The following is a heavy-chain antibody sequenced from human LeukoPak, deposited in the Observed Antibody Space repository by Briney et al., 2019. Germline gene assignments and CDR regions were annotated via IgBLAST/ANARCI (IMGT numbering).Heavy chain of an antibody. CDR1: GGSISTYS. J-gene: IGHJ5*02. CDR3: ARRVQEARSIGSANWLDP. Sequence: TSETLSLICTVSGGSISTYSWNWIRQPPGKGLEWIGRIYTSGTTNYNPSLGSRVTISVDTSINQLSLKLSSVTAADTAVYYCARRVQEARSIGSANWLDPWGQGILVTVSS. CDR2: IYTSGTT. V-gene: IGHV4-4*09. D-gene: IGHD3-10*01.